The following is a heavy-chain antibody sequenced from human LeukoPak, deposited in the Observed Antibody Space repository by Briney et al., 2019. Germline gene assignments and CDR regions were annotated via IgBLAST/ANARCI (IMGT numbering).Heavy chain of an antibody. V-gene: IGHV4-59*08. Sequence: PSETLSLTSTVSGGSISSYYWSWIRPPPGEGLEWIGYIYYSGSTNYNPSLKSRVTIPVDTSKNAFSLKLTSVTAADTAVYYLSRHSGSDWRDGDDAFDIWGQRTMVTVSS. J-gene: IGHJ3*02. CDR1: GGSISSYY. CDR3: SRHSGSDWRDGDDAFDI. D-gene: IGHD1-26*01. CDR2: IYYSGST.